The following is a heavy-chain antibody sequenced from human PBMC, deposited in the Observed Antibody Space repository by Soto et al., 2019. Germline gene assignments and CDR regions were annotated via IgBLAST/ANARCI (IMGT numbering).Heavy chain of an antibody. CDR1: GFTFSSYA. CDR3: ARDPLAVTGSFVDY. CDR2: ISYDGREK. V-gene: IGHV3-30*04. D-gene: IGHD6-19*01. J-gene: IGHJ4*02. Sequence: QVQLVESGGGVVQPGRSLRLSCAASGFTFSSYAMHWVRQAPGKGLEWVAVISYDGREKYYADSAKGRFTISRDSSKNTVYLQMNSLRAEDTAVYYCARDPLAVTGSFVDYWGQGTLVTVSS.